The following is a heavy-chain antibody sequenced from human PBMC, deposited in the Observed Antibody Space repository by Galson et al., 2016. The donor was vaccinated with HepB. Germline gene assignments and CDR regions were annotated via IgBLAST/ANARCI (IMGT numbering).Heavy chain of an antibody. CDR3: AALRGILTGYYSDGMDV. CDR2: FDPEDGET. D-gene: IGHD3-9*01. Sequence: SVKVSCKVSGCTLTELSMHWVRQAPGIGLEWMGNFDPEDGETIYAQKFQGRVTMTGDTSTGTAYMELSSLRSEDTAEYYCAALRGILTGYYSDGMDVWGQGTSVTVSS. CDR1: GCTLTELS. V-gene: IGHV1-24*01. J-gene: IGHJ6*02.